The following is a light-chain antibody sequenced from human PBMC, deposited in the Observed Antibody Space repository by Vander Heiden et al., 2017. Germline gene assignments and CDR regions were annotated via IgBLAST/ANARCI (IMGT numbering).Light chain of an antibody. CDR2: KAS. Sequence: DIQMTQSPSTLSASVGDRLTIPCRASQCVGSWVAWYQQKPGRAPRPLIFKASTLQSGVPSRFSGSGSGNEFTLTISSLQPDDFATYYCQQYNGYPTFGQGTKVEIK. CDR1: QCVGSW. CDR3: QQYNGYPT. V-gene: IGKV1-5*03. J-gene: IGKJ1*01.